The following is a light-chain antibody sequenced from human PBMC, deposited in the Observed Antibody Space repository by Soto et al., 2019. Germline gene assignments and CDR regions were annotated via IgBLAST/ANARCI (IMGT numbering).Light chain of an antibody. CDR3: HQYGSSPRT. V-gene: IGKV3-20*01. CDR2: QTS. Sequence: EIVLTQSPATLSSFPGDRVTLSCRASRYINTRLAWYQHRPGQAPRLLIYQTSLRAAGIPARFSASGSGTDFTLTISRLEPEDFAVYYCHQYGSSPRTFGQGTKVDIK. J-gene: IGKJ1*01. CDR1: RYINTR.